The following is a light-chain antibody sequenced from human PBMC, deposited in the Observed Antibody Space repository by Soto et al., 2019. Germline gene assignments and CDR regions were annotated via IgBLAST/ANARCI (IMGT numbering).Light chain of an antibody. V-gene: IGLV4-69*01. Sequence: QSVLTQSPSASASLGASVKLTCTLSSGHTSYGIAWHQQQPEKGPRYLMKLNSDGSHTKGDGIPDRFSGSSSGAEHYLTISSLQSEDEADYYCQAWGTGIRVFGTGTQLTVL. J-gene: IGLJ1*01. CDR1: SGHTSYG. CDR2: LNSDGSH. CDR3: QAWGTGIRV.